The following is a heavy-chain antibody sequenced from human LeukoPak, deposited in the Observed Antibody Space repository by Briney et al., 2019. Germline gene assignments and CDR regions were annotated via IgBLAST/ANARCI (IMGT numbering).Heavy chain of an antibody. D-gene: IGHD3-16*01. Sequence: GESLKISFTSSGYRFTSYWIGWVRQMPGKGLEGMGIIYPGDSDTTYSPSFQGPVTISADQSISTAYLQWSSLKASDTAIYYCATLDSLWDFDYWGQGTLVSVSS. V-gene: IGHV5-51*01. J-gene: IGHJ4*02. CDR2: IYPGDSDT. CDR3: ATLDSLWDFDY. CDR1: GYRFTSYW.